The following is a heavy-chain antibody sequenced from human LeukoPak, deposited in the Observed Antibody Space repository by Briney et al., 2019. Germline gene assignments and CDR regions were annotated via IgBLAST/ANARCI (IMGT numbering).Heavy chain of an antibody. J-gene: IGHJ3*02. Sequence: GGSLRLSCAASGFTFSSYEMNWVRQAPGKGLEWVSYISSSGSTIYYADSVKGRFTISRDNSKNTLYLQMNSLRAEDTAVYYCAKLWWGVVVTAIPPQTHDAFDIWGQGTMVTVSS. CDR3: AKLWWGVVVTAIPPQTHDAFDI. CDR1: GFTFSSYE. CDR2: ISSSGSTI. V-gene: IGHV3-48*03. D-gene: IGHD2-21*02.